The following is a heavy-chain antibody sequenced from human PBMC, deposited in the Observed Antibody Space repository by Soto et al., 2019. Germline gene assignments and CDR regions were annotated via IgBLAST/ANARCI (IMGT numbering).Heavy chain of an antibody. CDR3: GRGRSGQIVVFY. CDR1: RYTFTGHY. Sequence: ASVKVSITASRYTFTGHYIHWVRQAPEQGPEWMGEIGPESGATRYAQKFQGRVTMTRDMSITTVYMELNNLSPDDTAVYYCGRGRSGQIVVFYWGQGTPVTVSS. CDR2: IGPESGAT. J-gene: IGHJ4*02. V-gene: IGHV1-2*02. D-gene: IGHD5-12*01.